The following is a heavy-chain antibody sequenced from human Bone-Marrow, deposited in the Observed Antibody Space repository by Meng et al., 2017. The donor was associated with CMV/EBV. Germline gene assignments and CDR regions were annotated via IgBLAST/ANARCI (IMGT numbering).Heavy chain of an antibody. D-gene: IGHD3-16*01. J-gene: IGHJ4*02. V-gene: IGHV4-59*06. CDR2: IYYSGST. Sequence: SETLSLTCTVSGGSISSYYWSWIRQHPGKGLEWIGYIYYSGSTYYNPSLKSRVTISVDTSKNQFSLKLSSVTAADTAVYYCAREPSSYDYVWGSYPRWGQGTLVTVSS. CDR3: AREPSSYDYVWGSYPR. CDR1: GGSISSYY.